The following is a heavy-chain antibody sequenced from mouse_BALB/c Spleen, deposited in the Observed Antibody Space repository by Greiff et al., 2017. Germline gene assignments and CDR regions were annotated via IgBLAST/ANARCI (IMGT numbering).Heavy chain of an antibody. Sequence: EVQLVESGGGLVKPGGSLKLSCAASGFTFSSYAMSWVRQTPEKRLEWVASISSGGSTYYPDSVKGRFTISRDNARNILYLQMSSLRSEDTAMYYCARGHYGYDYWGQGTTLTVSS. J-gene: IGHJ2*01. CDR1: GFTFSSYA. D-gene: IGHD2-2*01. CDR3: ARGHYGYDY. CDR2: ISSGGST. V-gene: IGHV5-6-5*01.